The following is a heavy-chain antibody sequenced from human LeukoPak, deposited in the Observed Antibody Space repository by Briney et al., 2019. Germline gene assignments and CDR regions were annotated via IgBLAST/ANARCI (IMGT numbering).Heavy chain of an antibody. CDR2: INPSGGST. CDR3: AKTAGIAAAADFDY. V-gene: IGHV1-46*01. CDR1: GYTFTSYY. J-gene: IGHJ4*02. Sequence: GASVKVSCKASGYTFTSYYMHWVQQAPGQGLEWMGIINPSGGSTSYAQKFQGRVTMTRDMSTSTVYMELSSLRAEDTAVYYCAKTAGIAAAADFDYWGQGTLVTVSS. D-gene: IGHD6-13*01.